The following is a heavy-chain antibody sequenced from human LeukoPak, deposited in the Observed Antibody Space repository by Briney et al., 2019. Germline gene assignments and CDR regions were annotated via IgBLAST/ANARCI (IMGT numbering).Heavy chain of an antibody. D-gene: IGHD3-22*01. CDR1: GFTFSSYE. CDR2: ISSGSSTI. V-gene: IGHV3-48*01. CDR3: ARGVTYYYDSSGYYNPHFDY. J-gene: IGHJ4*02. Sequence: GGSLRLSCAASGFTFSSYEMSWVRQAPGKGLEWVSYISSGSSTIYYADSVKGRFTISRDNSKNTLYLQMNSLRAEDTAVYYCARGVTYYYDSSGYYNPHFDYWGQGTLVTVSS.